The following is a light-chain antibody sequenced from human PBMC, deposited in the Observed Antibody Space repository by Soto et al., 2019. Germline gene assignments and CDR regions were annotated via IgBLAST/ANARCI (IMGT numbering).Light chain of an antibody. CDR1: RSVSSNY. CDR3: QQYVTSPYT. CDR2: GAS. V-gene: IGKV3-20*01. J-gene: IGKJ2*01. Sequence: EIVLTQSPGTLSLSPGERATLSCRASRSVSSNYLAWYQQKPGQAPRLLIYGASSRATGIPDRFSGSGSGTGFTLTISRLEPQDFALYYCQQYVTSPYTFGQGTKLEL.